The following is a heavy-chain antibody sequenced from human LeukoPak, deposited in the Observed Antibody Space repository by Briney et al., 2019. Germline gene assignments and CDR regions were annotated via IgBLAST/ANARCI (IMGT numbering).Heavy chain of an antibody. D-gene: IGHD3-16*01. CDR2: ISGSGGST. J-gene: IGHJ4*02. CDR3: AKDQDHADHVVLGY. CDR1: GGTFSSYA. Sequence: WGTLRLSCAASGGTFSSYAMSWVRQAPGKGLEWVSAISGSGGSTYYADSVKGRFTIFRDNSKNMLYLQRNIMSAEDTAVYYCAKDQDHADHVVLGYWGQGPLVSVST. V-gene: IGHV3-23*01.